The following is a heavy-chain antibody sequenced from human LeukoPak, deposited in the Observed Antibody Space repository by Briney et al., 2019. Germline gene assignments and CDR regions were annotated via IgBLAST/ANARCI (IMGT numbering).Heavy chain of an antibody. D-gene: IGHD6-19*01. Sequence: GGSLRLSCAASGFTFSNYGMHWVRQAPGKGLEWVSSISSSSSYIYYADSVKGRFTISRDNAKNSLYLQMNSLRAEDTAVYYCAREGAVAGYFDYWGQGTLVTVS. CDR2: ISSSSSYI. CDR3: AREGAVAGYFDY. V-gene: IGHV3-21*01. CDR1: GFTFSNYG. J-gene: IGHJ4*02.